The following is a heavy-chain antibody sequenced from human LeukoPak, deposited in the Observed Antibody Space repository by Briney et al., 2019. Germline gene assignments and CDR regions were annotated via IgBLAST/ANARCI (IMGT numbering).Heavy chain of an antibody. Sequence: SETLSLTCTVSGGSISSYYWSWIRQPPGKGLEWIGYIYYSGSTNYNPSLKSRVTISVDTSKNQFSLKLSSVTAADTAVYYCARSDFYDILTGYYTPFDYWGQGTLVTVSS. J-gene: IGHJ4*02. CDR2: IYYSGST. CDR3: ARSDFYDILTGYYTPFDY. D-gene: IGHD3-9*01. CDR1: GGSISSYY. V-gene: IGHV4-59*01.